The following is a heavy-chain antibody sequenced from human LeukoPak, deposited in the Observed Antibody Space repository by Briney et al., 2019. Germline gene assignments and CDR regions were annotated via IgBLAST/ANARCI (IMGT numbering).Heavy chain of an antibody. J-gene: IGHJ3*02. V-gene: IGHV3-7*05. CDR3: ARDVEGGTFDI. CDR2: IDQSGGRN. Sequence: GGSLRLSCAASGFTFSRFWMNWVRQAPGGGLEWVANIDQSGGRNNYVDSVKGRFTISRDNAKNSLFLEMSSLRADDTAVYFCARDVEGGTFDIWGQGTTVTVSS. D-gene: IGHD3-16*01. CDR1: GFTFSRFW.